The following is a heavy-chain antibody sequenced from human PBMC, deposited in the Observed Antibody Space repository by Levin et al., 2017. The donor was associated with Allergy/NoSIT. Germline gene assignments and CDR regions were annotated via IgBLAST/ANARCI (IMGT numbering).Heavy chain of an antibody. Sequence: GGSLRLSCAASGFTLDNYAMNWVRQAPGKGLEWASTISPSGGEIHYADSVKGRFTISRDNSKNTLSLQMNSLIAEEKAVYYCARRMGGWGAFDIWGQGTLVTVSS. CDR1: GFTLDNYA. J-gene: IGHJ3*02. CDR3: ARRMGGWGAFDI. CDR2: ISPSGGEI. V-gene: IGHV3-23*01. D-gene: IGHD1-26*01.